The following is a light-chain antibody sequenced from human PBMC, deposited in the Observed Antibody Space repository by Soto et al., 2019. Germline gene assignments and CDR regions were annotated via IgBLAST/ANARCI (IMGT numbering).Light chain of an antibody. Sequence: EIVLTQSPGTLSVSPGERATLSCRASQSVSSKLAWYQQKPGQAPRPLFYGESTWDTGIPARFSGSGSETEFTLSISSLQSEDFAVYYCQQYNNWPGTFGQGTKVEIK. CDR2: GES. V-gene: IGKV3-15*01. CDR3: QQYNNWPGT. CDR1: QSVSSK. J-gene: IGKJ1*01.